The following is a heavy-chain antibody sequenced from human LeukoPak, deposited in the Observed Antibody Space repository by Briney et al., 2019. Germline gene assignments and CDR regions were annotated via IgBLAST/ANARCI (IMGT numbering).Heavy chain of an antibody. D-gene: IGHD6-13*01. Sequence: SETLSLTCNVSGGSISSYYWSWIRQPPGKGLEWIGRIYTSGSTSYNPSLEGRVTISVDTSKNQFSLRLTSVTAADTAVYYCARDRIATAGLDYWGQGALVTVSS. CDR2: IYTSGST. J-gene: IGHJ4*02. V-gene: IGHV4-4*07. CDR3: ARDRIATAGLDY. CDR1: GGSISSYY.